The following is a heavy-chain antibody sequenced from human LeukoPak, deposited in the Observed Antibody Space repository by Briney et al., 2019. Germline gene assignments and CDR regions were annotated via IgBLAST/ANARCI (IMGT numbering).Heavy chain of an antibody. V-gene: IGHV3-64*01. CDR3: ARDRMGVGDY. Sequence: GGSLRLPCAASGFTFSTYALHWVRQAPGKGLEYVSSITSNGDNTYYANSVEGRFTISRDNSKNTLYLEMGSLRAEDMAVYYCARDRMGVGDYWGQGTLVTVSS. CDR2: ITSNGDNT. CDR1: GFTFSTYA. D-gene: IGHD3-3*01. J-gene: IGHJ4*02.